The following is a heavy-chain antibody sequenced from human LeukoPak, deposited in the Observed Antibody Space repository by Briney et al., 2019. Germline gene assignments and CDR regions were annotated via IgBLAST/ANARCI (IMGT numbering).Heavy chain of an antibody. V-gene: IGHV4-4*07. Sequence: SETLSLTCTASGGSISSYYWSWIRQPAGKGLEWIGRIYTSGSTNYNPSLKSRVTMSVDTSKNQFSLKLSSVTAADTAVYYCARDYDFWSGYYSYWYFDLWGRGTLVTVSS. D-gene: IGHD3-3*01. J-gene: IGHJ2*01. CDR3: ARDYDFWSGYYSYWYFDL. CDR1: GGSISSYY. CDR2: IYTSGST.